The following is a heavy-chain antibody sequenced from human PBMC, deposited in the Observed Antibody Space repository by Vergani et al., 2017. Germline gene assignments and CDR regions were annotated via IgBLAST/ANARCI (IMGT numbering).Heavy chain of an antibody. CDR2: IASSDTTV. CDR1: GFTFTAHG. Sequence: EVQLLESGGGSAQPGESLRLSCVASGFTFTAHGLNWVRQAPGKGLEWVSYIASSDTTVYYADSVKGRFSISREHAKKAVFLQMNNLRHEDTALYFCVKDNDYDADGPVDLWGCGTLVTVSS. J-gene: IGHJ2*01. V-gene: IGHV3-48*02. CDR3: VKDNDYDADGPVDL. D-gene: IGHD3-16*01.